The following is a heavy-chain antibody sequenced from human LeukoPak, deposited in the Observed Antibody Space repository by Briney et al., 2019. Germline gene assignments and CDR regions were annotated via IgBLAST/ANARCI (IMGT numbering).Heavy chain of an antibody. CDR3: ARLSYGDYGAYYFDY. J-gene: IGHJ4*02. D-gene: IGHD4-17*01. Sequence: SETLSLTCTVSGGSISSYYWSWIRQPAGKGLEWIGSIYYSGSTYYNPPLKSRVTISVDTSKNQFSLKLSSVTAADTAVYYCARLSYGDYGAYYFDYWGQGTLVTVSS. V-gene: IGHV4-59*05. CDR1: GGSISSYY. CDR2: IYYSGST.